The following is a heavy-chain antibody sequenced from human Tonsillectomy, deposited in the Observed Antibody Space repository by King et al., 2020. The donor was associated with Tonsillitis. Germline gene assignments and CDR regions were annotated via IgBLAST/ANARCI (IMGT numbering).Heavy chain of an antibody. CDR2: ISCSCWST. D-gene: IGHD4-17*01. CDR3: ATGNDYGDYVDAFDI. V-gene: IGHV3-23*04. J-gene: IGHJ3*02. CDR1: GFTFSSYV. Sequence: EVQLVESGGGLVQPGGSLRLSFAASGFTFSSYVMSWVRQAPGKWLELGSAISCSCWSTYYSDFVKGRFTISRDDSKNTLYLQMNSLIAEDTAVYYCATGNDYGDYVDAFDIWGQGTMVTVSS.